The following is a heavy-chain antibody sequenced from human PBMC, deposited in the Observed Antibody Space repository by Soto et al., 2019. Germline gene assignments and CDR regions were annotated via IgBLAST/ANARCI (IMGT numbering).Heavy chain of an antibody. D-gene: IGHD3-22*01. CDR2: INHSGGT. J-gene: IGHJ4*02. V-gene: IGHV4-34*01. Sequence: QVRLQQWGAGLLKPSETQSLTCVVSGGSFSGYYWSWIRQPPGRGLEWLGEINHSGGTDFNPSLKSRVTISGDTSKSQFSLKLTSVTAADAAVYYCAGRNGYYSAIEYWGQGTLVTVSS. CDR3: AGRNGYYSAIEY. CDR1: GGSFSGYY.